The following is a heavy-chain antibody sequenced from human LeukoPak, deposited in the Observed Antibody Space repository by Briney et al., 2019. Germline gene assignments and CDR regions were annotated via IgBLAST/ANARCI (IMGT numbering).Heavy chain of an antibody. V-gene: IGHV4-34*01. Sequence: PSETLSLTCAVSGGSFTVYYWSWIRQSPGQGLEWIGEIFHTGSTIYNPSLESRVTISVDTSKSQFSLNLNSVTAADTAVYYCVGGHDHIWGMPDYWGRGTQVTVSS. CDR1: GGSFTVYY. J-gene: IGHJ4*02. D-gene: IGHD3-16*01. CDR3: VGGHDHIWGMPDY. CDR2: IFHTGST.